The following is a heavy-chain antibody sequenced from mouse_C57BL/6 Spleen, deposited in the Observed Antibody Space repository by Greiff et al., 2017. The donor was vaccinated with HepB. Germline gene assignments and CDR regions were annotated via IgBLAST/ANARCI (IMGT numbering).Heavy chain of an antibody. Sequence: VQLQQSGAELVRPGTSVKLSCKASGYTFTSYWMHWVKQRPGQGLEWIGVIDPSDSYTNYNQKLKGKSTLTVDTSSSTAYMQLSSLTSEDSAVYYCARGDGSSPLAWFAYWGQGTLVTVSA. J-gene: IGHJ3*01. CDR1: GYTFTSYW. D-gene: IGHD1-1*01. CDR3: ARGDGSSPLAWFAY. CDR2: IDPSDSYT. V-gene: IGHV1-59*01.